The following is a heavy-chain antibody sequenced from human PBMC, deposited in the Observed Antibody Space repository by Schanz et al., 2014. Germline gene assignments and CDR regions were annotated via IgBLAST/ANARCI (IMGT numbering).Heavy chain of an antibody. CDR2: IDGKSTTV. CDR1: GFSFSSYS. J-gene: IGHJ6*03. CDR3: ARDGDRFYHNYYMDV. D-gene: IGHD4-17*01. V-gene: IGHV3-48*01. Sequence: VQLVESGGGLVKPGESLRLSCSASGFSFSSYSMNWVRQAPGKGLEWLSYIDGKSTTVYYADSVKGRFTVSRDNARNSLYLHMNTLGAEDTAVYYCARDGDRFYHNYYMDVWGKGTTVTDSS.